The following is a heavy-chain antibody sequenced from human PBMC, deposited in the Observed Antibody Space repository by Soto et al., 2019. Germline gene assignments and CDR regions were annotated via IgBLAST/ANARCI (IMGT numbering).Heavy chain of an antibody. V-gene: IGHV4-31*03. D-gene: IGHD5-12*01. CDR1: GGSISRGGYY. CDR3: ARKDSGYAEYMDV. J-gene: IGHJ6*03. CDR2: IYYSGGT. Sequence: QVQLQEAGPGLVKPSQTLSLTCTVSGGSISRGGYYWSWIRQHPGKGLEWIGYIYYSGGTYYNPSLKSRVTVSVDPSENQFSLRLSSVTAADTAVSYCARKDSGYAEYMDVWGKGTTVSVSS.